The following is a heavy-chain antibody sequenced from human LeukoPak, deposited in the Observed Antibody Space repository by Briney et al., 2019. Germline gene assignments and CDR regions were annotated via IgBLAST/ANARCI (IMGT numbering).Heavy chain of an antibody. V-gene: IGHV3-9*01. J-gene: IGHJ4*02. CDR1: GFTFDDYA. D-gene: IGHD3-10*01. CDR3: ARGITMVRGLDY. CDR2: ISWNSGSI. Sequence: SLRLSCAASGFTFDDYAMHWVRQAPGKGLEWVSGISWNSGSIGYADSVKGRFTISRDNAKNSLYLQMNSLRAEDTALYYCARGITMVRGLDYWGQGTLVTVSS.